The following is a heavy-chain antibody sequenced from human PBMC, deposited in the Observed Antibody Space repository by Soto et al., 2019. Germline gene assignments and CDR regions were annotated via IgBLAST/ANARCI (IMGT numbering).Heavy chain of an antibody. Sequence: QVQLVQSGAEVKKPGASVKVSCKASGYTFTSYDINWVRQATGQGLEWMGWMNPNSGNTGYAQKFHGRVTMTRNTAIITVYLELSSLRSEDTAVYYCARPRSGSYYYCMDVWRQGTAVTVSS. CDR1: GYTFTSYD. V-gene: IGHV1-8*01. J-gene: IGHJ6*02. CDR3: ARPRSGSYYYCMDV. D-gene: IGHD3-3*01. CDR2: MNPNSGNT.